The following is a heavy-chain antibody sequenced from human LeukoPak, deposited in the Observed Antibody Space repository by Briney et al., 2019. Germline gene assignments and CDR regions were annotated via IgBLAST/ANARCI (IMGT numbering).Heavy chain of an antibody. Sequence: ASVKVSCKASGYSFTSYYMHWVRQAPGQGLEWMGFINPSGSSAAYAQRFQGRLTMTRDMFTSTDYMELTSLTSDDTAVYYCARDNSVGETAWWFDPWGQGTLVTVSS. CDR1: GYSFTSYY. D-gene: IGHD1-26*01. CDR3: ARDNSVGETAWWFDP. CDR2: INPSGSSA. J-gene: IGHJ5*02. V-gene: IGHV1-46*01.